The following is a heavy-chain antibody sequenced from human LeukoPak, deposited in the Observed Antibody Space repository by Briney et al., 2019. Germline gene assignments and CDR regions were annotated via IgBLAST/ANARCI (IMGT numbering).Heavy chain of an antibody. J-gene: IGHJ5*02. Sequence: ASVKVSCKASGYTFTSYDINWVRQATGQGLEWMGWMNPNSGNTGYAQKLQGRVTMTTDTSTSTAYMELRSLRSDDTAVYYCASLAHYGDQWFDPWGQGTLVTVSS. D-gene: IGHD4-17*01. CDR3: ASLAHYGDQWFDP. V-gene: IGHV1-8*01. CDR2: MNPNSGNT. CDR1: GYTFTSYD.